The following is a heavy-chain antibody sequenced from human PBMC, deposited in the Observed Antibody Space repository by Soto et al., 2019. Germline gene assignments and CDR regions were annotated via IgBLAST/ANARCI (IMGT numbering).Heavy chain of an antibody. J-gene: IGHJ4*02. CDR2: ISSSGSTI. Sequence: PGGSLRLSCAASGFTFSSYEINWVRQAPGKGLEWVSYISSSGSTIYYADSVKGRFTISRDNAKNSLYLQMNSLRAEDTAVYYCARDRDGYPYYFDYWGQGTLVTVSS. CDR1: GFTFSSYE. CDR3: ARDRDGYPYYFDY. D-gene: IGHD2-21*01. V-gene: IGHV3-48*03.